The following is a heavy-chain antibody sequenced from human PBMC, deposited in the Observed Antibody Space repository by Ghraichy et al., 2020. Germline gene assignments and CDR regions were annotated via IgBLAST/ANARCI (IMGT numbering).Heavy chain of an antibody. V-gene: IGHV1-18*04. CDR1: GYTFTSYG. D-gene: IGHD6-19*01. Sequence: ASVKVSCKASGYTFTSYGISWVRQAPGQGLEWMGWISAYNGNTNYAQKLQGRVTMTTDTSTSTAYMELRSLRSDDTAVYHCARDQGSGWLSYFDYWGQGTLVTVSS. J-gene: IGHJ4*02. CDR2: ISAYNGNT. CDR3: ARDQGSGWLSYFDY.